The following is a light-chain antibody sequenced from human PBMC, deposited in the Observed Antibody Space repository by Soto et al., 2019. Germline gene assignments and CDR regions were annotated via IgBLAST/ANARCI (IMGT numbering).Light chain of an antibody. CDR1: SSDIGNYY. CDR3: AAWDETLSGPV. V-gene: IGLV2-8*01. CDR2: EVA. Sequence: QSVLTQPPSASGSPGQSVTISCTGTSSDIGNYYVSWYQQHPGKAPKLIIYEVAQRPSGVPDRFSGSKSGNTASLTVSGLQAEDEADYYCAAWDETLSGPVFGGGTKLTVL. J-gene: IGLJ2*01.